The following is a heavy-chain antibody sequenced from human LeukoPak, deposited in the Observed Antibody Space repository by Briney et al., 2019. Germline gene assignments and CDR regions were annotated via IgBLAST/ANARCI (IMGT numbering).Heavy chain of an antibody. J-gene: IGHJ5*02. CDR3: ARGRGGSSLTFDP. D-gene: IGHD6-13*01. Sequence: PSETLSLTCAVNGGSFSGYYWSWIRQPPGKGLEWIGEINHSGSTNYNPSLKSRVTISVDTSKNQFSLKLSSVTAADTAVYYCARGRGGSSLTFDPWGQGTLVTVSS. CDR1: GGSFSGYY. V-gene: IGHV4-34*01. CDR2: INHSGST.